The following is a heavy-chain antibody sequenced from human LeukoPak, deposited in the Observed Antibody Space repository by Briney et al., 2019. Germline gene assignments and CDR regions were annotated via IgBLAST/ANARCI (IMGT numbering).Heavy chain of an antibody. J-gene: IGHJ4*02. V-gene: IGHV3-21*01. D-gene: IGHD2-2*01. CDR1: GFTFSSST. Sequence: GGSLRLSCVASGFTFSSSTMNWVRQAPGKGLEWVSSISSSSIYIYSADSVKGRFTISRDNAKNSLSLQMNSLRAEDTAVYYCAGSPPYCSSTSCYAGDYWGQGTLVTVSS. CDR2: ISSSSIYI. CDR3: AGSPPYCSSTSCYAGDY.